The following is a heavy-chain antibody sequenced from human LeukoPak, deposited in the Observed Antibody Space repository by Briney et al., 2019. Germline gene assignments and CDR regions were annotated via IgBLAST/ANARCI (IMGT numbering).Heavy chain of an antibody. D-gene: IGHD6-13*01. J-gene: IGHJ2*01. CDR3: AKESSSWYDWYFDL. Sequence: GGSLRLSCAASGFTFSSYAMSWVRQAPGKGLEWVSAISGSGGSTYYADSVKGRFTISRDSSKNTLYLKTNSLRAEDTAVYYCAKESSSWYDWYFDLWGRGTLVTVSS. CDR2: ISGSGGST. CDR1: GFTFSSYA. V-gene: IGHV3-23*01.